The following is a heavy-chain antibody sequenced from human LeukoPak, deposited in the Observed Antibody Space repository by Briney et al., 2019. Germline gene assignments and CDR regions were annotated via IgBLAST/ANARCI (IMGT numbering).Heavy chain of an antibody. CDR1: GGSLTSYY. CDR3: ARRAYSSGYYYFDY. Sequence: SETLSLTCTVSGGSLTSYYWSWIRQPPGKGLEWIGYISYSGSTNYNPSLKSRVTISVDTSKNQFSLKLSSVTAADTAVYYCARRAYSSGYYYFDYWGQGALVTVSS. CDR2: ISYSGST. D-gene: IGHD3-22*01. J-gene: IGHJ4*02. V-gene: IGHV4-59*01.